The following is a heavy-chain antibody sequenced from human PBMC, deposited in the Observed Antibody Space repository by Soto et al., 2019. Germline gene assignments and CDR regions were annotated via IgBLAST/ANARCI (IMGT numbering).Heavy chain of an antibody. D-gene: IGHD3-10*01. CDR3: TRDWDNSVSTWEFGGH. V-gene: IGHV1-69*08. CDR1: GGTFSPYT. Sequence: QVHLVQSGAEVKKPGSSVKVSCKASGGTFSPYTINWVRQAPGQGLEWMGRIIPFLGVTNHAQKFQDRVTITADKSTSTAYLEFRSLRSEDTAVYYCTRDWDNSVSTWEFGGHCGQGTLVTVSS. J-gene: IGHJ4*02. CDR2: IIPFLGVT.